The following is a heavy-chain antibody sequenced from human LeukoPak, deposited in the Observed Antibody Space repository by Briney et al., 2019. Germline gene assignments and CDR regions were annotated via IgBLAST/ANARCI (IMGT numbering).Heavy chain of an antibody. CDR2: IYHSGST. V-gene: IGHV4-38-2*02. D-gene: IGHD6-6*01. CDR3: ARGGEIAARRFLLY. J-gene: IGHJ4*02. Sequence: ETLSLTCTVSGYSISSGYYWGWIRQPPGKGLEWIGSIYHSGSTYYNPSLKSRVTISVDTSKNQFSLKLSSVTAADTAVYYCARGGEIAARRFLLYWGQGTLVTVSS. CDR1: GYSISSGYY.